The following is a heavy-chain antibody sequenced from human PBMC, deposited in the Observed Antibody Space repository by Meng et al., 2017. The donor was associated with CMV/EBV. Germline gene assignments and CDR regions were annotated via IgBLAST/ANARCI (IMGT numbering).Heavy chain of an antibody. D-gene: IGHD6-13*01. CDR1: GFSLSNSGVG. CDR2: IYWDDDK. V-gene: IGHV2-5*02. Sequence: QLSFEGSGRTMVKPTPTFSLTCTFSGFSLSNSGVGVGWLRQPPGKALEWPALIYWDDDKRYSQSLKSRLTITKDTSKNQVVLTMTNMDPVDTATYYCARIAAAGRFDYWGQGTLVTVSS. CDR3: ARIAAAGRFDY. J-gene: IGHJ4*02.